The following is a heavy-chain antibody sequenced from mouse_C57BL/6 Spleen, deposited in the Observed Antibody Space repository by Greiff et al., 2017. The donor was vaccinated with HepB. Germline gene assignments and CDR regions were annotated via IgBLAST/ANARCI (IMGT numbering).Heavy chain of an antibody. J-gene: IGHJ4*01. CDR3: ARCDYDSSAIDY. Sequence: VQLQQSGPGLVKPSQSLSLTCSVTGYSITSGYYWNWIRQFPGNKLEWMGYISYDGSNNYNPSLKNRISITRDTSKNQFFLKLNSVTTEDTATYYCARCDYDSSAIDYWGQGTSVTVSS. D-gene: IGHD2-4*01. CDR1: GYSITSGYY. CDR2: ISYDGSN. V-gene: IGHV3-6*01.